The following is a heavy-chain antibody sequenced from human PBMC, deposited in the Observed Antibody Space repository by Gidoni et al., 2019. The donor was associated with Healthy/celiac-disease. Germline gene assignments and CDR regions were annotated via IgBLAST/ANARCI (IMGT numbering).Heavy chain of an antibody. V-gene: IGHV3-7*01. Sequence: EVQLVESGGGLVQPGGSLRLSCAASGFTFSSHWMSWVRQAPGKGLEGVANIKQDGSEKYYVDSVKGRFTISRDNAKNSLYLQMNSLRAEDTAVYYCARDHYDFWSGYTGDAFDIWGQGTMVTVSS. CDR2: IKQDGSEK. D-gene: IGHD3-3*01. J-gene: IGHJ3*02. CDR1: GFTFSSHW. CDR3: ARDHYDFWSGYTGDAFDI.